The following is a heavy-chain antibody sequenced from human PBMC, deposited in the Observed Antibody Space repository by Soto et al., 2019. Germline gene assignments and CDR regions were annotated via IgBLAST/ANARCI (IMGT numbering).Heavy chain of an antibody. J-gene: IGHJ6*02. Sequence: QVQPVQSGAEVKKPGSSVKVSCKASGGTFSRYAITWVRQAPGQGLEWMGGIIPMFGSANYAQKFQGRVTITADESTSTAYMELSSLRSEDTAVYYCARDKNDFGDYGRYGLDVWGQGTTVTVSS. CDR2: IIPMFGSA. CDR1: GGTFSRYA. D-gene: IGHD4-17*01. V-gene: IGHV1-69*12. CDR3: ARDKNDFGDYGRYGLDV.